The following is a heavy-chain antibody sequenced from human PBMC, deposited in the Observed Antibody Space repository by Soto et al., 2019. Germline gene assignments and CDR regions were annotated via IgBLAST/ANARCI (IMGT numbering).Heavy chain of an antibody. J-gene: IGHJ6*02. D-gene: IGHD3-10*01. Sequence: QVQLVQSGPEVMKPGASVKVSCKTSGYTFNNYGISWVRQAPGQGLEWMGWISDYNGNTNYPQKFQGRVTMTTDTSTKTVYMVLTSLRSDDTAVYYCARDGYYGSGSYGMDVWGRGTTVTVSS. V-gene: IGHV1-18*01. CDR2: ISDYNGNT. CDR1: GYTFNNYG. CDR3: ARDGYYGSGSYGMDV.